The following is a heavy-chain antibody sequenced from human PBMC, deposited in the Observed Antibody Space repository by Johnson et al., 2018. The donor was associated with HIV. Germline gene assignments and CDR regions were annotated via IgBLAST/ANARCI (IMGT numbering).Heavy chain of an antibody. D-gene: IGHD2-2*01. J-gene: IGHJ3*02. CDR1: EFTFSSYW. CDR3: ATDIVVVLALGGDAFDI. Sequence: VQLVESGGGLVQPGGSLRLSCEASEFTFSSYWMSWVRQAPGKGLEWVANIKQDGSEKYYVDSARGRFTISRDNAKNSLYLHMSSLRAEDTAVYYCATDIVVVLALGGDAFDIWGQGTMVIVSS. CDR2: IKQDGSEK. V-gene: IGHV3-7*02.